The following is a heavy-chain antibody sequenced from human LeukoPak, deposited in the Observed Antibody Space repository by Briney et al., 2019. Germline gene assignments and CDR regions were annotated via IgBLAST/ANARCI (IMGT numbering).Heavy chain of an antibody. D-gene: IGHD3-10*01. CDR1: GFSLSGYG. CDR2: IWYDGGIK. V-gene: IGHV3-33*01. CDR3: ARAVGPYDY. Sequence: GGSLRLSCEASGFSLSGYGMHWVRQAPGKGLEWVAVIWYDGGIKYYADSVKGRFTISRDNSKDTLFLQMNSLRAEDTAIYYCARAVGPYDYWGQGTPVTVSS. J-gene: IGHJ4*02.